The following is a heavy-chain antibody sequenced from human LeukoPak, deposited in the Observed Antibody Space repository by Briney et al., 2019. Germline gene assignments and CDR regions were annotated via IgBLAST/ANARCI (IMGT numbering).Heavy chain of an antibody. J-gene: IGHJ4*02. V-gene: IGHV1-2*06. CDR2: INPNSGGT. D-gene: IGHD3-22*01. CDR1: GYTFTGYY. CDR3: ARDSLYYYDSSGYYYVNIDY. Sequence: ASVKVSCKASGYTFTGYYMHWVRQAPGQGLEWMGRINPNSGGTNYAQKFQGRVTMTRDTSISTAYMELSRLRSDDTAVYYCARDSLYYYDSSGYYYVNIDYWGQGTLVTVSS.